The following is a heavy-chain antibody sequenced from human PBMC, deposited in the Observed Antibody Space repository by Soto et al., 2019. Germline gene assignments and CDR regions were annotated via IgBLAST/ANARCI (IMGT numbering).Heavy chain of an antibody. CDR1: GFTFSSYA. V-gene: IGHV3-23*01. CDR3: AKDQVAVAGSTFDY. CDR2: ISGSGGAT. J-gene: IGHJ4*01. D-gene: IGHD6-19*01. Sequence: GGSLRLSCAASGFTFSSYAISWVRQAPGKGLEWVSAISGSGGATYYADSVKGRFTISRDNSKKTVYLQMNSLRGEDTAVYFCAKDQVAVAGSTFDYWGHGTRVTVSS.